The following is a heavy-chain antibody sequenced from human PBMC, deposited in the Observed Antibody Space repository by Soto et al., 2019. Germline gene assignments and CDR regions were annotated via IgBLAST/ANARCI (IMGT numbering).Heavy chain of an antibody. J-gene: IGHJ3*02. CDR3: ATWHLQEHAYDI. D-gene: IGHD1-1*01. V-gene: IGHV3-23*01. CDR2: LYDLDGT. CDR1: GFTFNTYP. Sequence: PGGSLRLSCATSGFTFNTYPMKWVRQAPGKGLEWVSALYDLDGTYYADSVKGRFTTSSDSSRTTVYLQMNSLRPDDTAVYSCATWHLQEHAYDIWGQGTMVTVSS.